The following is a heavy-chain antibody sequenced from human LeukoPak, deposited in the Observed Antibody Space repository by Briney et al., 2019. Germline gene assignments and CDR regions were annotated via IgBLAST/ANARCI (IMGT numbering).Heavy chain of an antibody. J-gene: IGHJ6*02. V-gene: IGHV3-30*04. CDR2: ISFDGRNK. Sequence: GGSLRLSCAASRFTFSNYTMHWVRQAPGKGLEWVAVISFDGRNKYYADAVKGRFTISRDNSKNRLYLQMNSLTAADTAVYYCARDSNYGMDVWGQGTTVTVSS. CDR3: ARDSNYGMDV. CDR1: RFTFSNYT.